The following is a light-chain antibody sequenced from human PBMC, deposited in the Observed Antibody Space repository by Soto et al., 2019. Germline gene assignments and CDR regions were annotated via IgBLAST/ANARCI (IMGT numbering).Light chain of an antibody. J-gene: IGKJ5*01. Sequence: DIVMTQSPATLSVSPGERATLFCRASQSVSSYFAWYQQKPGQAPNLLIYDASNRATGIPARFSGSGSGTDFTLTISSLEPEDFAVYYCQQRSNWPLTFGQGTRLEIK. CDR3: QQRSNWPLT. CDR2: DAS. CDR1: QSVSSY. V-gene: IGKV3-11*01.